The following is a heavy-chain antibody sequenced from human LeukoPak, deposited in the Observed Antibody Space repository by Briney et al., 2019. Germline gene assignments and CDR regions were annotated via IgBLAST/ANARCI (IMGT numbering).Heavy chain of an antibody. D-gene: IGHD2/OR15-2a*01. V-gene: IGHV3-48*03. CDR3: SSMNIVAFDI. CDR2: ISRSGSTI. CDR1: GFTFSSSE. Sequence: GGSLTLSCAASGFTFSSSEMNWARQAPGKGLEWISFISRSGSTIHYADSVKGRFTISRDNAKDSLYLQMNSLRAEDTAVYYCSSMNIVAFDIWGQPWMVTVSS. J-gene: IGHJ3*02.